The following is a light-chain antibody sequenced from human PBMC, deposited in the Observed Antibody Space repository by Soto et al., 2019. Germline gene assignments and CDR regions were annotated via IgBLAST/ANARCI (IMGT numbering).Light chain of an antibody. CDR2: DVT. J-gene: IGLJ1*01. V-gene: IGLV2-8*01. CDR3: LTGNNYRV. Sequence: QSARTQPPSASGSPGQSVTVSCTGIGGDLRDSNYVSWFQQHPGKAPKLIIYDVTKRPSGVPDRFSGSKSGNTASLTVSGLQAEDEADYFCLTGNNYRVFGTGTKVTVL. CDR1: GGDLRDSNY.